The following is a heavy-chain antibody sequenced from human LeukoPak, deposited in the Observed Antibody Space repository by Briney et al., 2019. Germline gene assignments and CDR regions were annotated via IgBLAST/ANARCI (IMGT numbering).Heavy chain of an antibody. J-gene: IGHJ5*02. Sequence: PGGSLRLSCASSAFNFTAYWMHWVRQGPRQGLLWVARINSDGTTTNYADSVKGRFTISRDNAKNTLFLQMNSLRAEDTAVYFCAVSNGGYGPWGQGALVTVSS. D-gene: IGHD5-12*01. CDR2: INSDGTTT. CDR1: AFNFTAYW. CDR3: AVSNGGYGP. V-gene: IGHV3-74*01.